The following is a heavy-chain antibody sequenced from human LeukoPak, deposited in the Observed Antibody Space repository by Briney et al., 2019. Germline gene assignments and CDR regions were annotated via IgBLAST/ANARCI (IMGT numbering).Heavy chain of an antibody. CDR2: IYYSGST. CDR3: ARAKDYSNPIFDY. V-gene: IGHV4-59*01. J-gene: IGHJ4*02. Sequence: PSETLSLTCTVSGGSISSYYWSWIRQPPGKGLEWIGYIYYSGSTNYNPSLKSRVTISVDTSKNQFSLKLSSVTAADTAVYYCARAKDYSNPIFDYWGQGTLVTVSS. D-gene: IGHD4-11*01. CDR1: GGSISSYY.